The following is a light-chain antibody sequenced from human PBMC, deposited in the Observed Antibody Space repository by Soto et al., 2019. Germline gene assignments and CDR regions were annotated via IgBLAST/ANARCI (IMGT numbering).Light chain of an antibody. CDR2: LEGSGTY. V-gene: IGLV4-60*03. CDR3: ETWDSNTRV. J-gene: IGLJ3*02. Sequence: QAVVTQSSTASASLGSSVRLTCTLSSGQSTYIIAWHQQQPGKAPRFLMKLEGSGTYNKGSGVPDRFSGSSSGADRYLTISNLQSEDEADYYCETWDSNTRVFGGGTKLTVL. CDR1: SGQSTYI.